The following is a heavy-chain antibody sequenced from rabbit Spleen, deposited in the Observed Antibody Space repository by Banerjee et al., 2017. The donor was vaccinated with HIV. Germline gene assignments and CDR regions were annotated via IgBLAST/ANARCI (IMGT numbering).Heavy chain of an antibody. CDR1: GFSFNNNYY. CDR2: INIVTGKS. CDR3: AREVLYAAYAGFGDATMYYFDL. J-gene: IGHJ4*01. D-gene: IGHD6-1*01. V-gene: IGHV1S40*01. Sequence: QSLEESGGGLVQPEGSLTLTCTASGFSFNNNYYMCWVRQAPGKGLEWIACINIVTGKSVYANWAKGRFTISKTSSTTVTLQMTSLTAADTATYFCAREVLYAAYAGFGDATMYYFDLWGPGTLVTVS.